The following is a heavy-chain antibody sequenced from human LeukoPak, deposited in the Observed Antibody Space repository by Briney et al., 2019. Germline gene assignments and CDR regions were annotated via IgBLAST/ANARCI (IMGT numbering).Heavy chain of an antibody. CDR1: GFTFSTYS. J-gene: IGHJ4*02. V-gene: IGHV3-48*01. CDR3: ARQAARLGDY. D-gene: IGHD6-6*01. Sequence: PGGSLRLSCAASGFTFSTYSMNWVRQAPGKGLEWVSYISNSGSTIYYADSVKGRFTISRDNAKNSLYLQMNSLRAEDTAVYYCARQAARLGDYWGQGTLVPVSS. CDR2: ISNSGSTI.